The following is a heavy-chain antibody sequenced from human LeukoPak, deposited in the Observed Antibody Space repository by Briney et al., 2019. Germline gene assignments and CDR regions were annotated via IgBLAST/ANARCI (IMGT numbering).Heavy chain of an antibody. CDR2: IIPILGIA. Sequence: SVTVSCQATGGTFSSYAISWVRQAPGQVLAWMGRIIPILGIAHYAQKFQVRVTITADKSTSTAYMELSSLRSEDTAVYYCAREPRPYYYDGSGYYYPFDFWGQGTLVTVSS. CDR1: GGTFSSYA. D-gene: IGHD3-22*01. CDR3: AREPRPYYYDGSGYYYPFDF. J-gene: IGHJ4*02. V-gene: IGHV1-69*04.